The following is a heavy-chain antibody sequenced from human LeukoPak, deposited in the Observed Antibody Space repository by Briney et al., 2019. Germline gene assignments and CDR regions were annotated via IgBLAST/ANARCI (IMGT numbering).Heavy chain of an antibody. J-gene: IGHJ4*02. CDR1: GGSFSGYY. Sequence: SETLSLTCAVYGGSFSGYYWSWIRQPPGKGLKWIGEINHSGSTNYNPSLKSRVTISVDTSKNQFSLKLSSVTAADTAVYYCARVRLYYYDSSGPRGYFDYWGQGTLVTVSS. V-gene: IGHV4-34*01. CDR3: ARVRLYYYDSSGPRGYFDY. D-gene: IGHD3-22*01. CDR2: INHSGST.